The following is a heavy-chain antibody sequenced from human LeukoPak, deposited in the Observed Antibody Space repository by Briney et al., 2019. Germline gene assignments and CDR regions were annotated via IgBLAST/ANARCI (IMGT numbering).Heavy chain of an antibody. V-gene: IGHV3-9*01. D-gene: IGHD3-22*01. J-gene: IGHJ4*02. CDR3: AKDSGYYDSSGPLDY. Sequence: GGSLRLSCAASGFTFDNYAMHWVRQAPGKGLEWVSGISWNSGSIGYADSVKGRFTISRDNAKNSLYLQMNSLRAEDTALYYCAKDSGYYDSSGPLDYWGQGTLVTVSS. CDR1: GFTFDNYA. CDR2: ISWNSGSI.